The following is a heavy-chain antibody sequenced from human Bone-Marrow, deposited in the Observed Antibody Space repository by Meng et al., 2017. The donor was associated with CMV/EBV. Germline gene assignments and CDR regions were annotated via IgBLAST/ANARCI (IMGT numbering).Heavy chain of an antibody. CDR3: ARDGGPTYCSSTSCYPPYYYYYGMDV. Sequence: GESLKISCAASGFTFSNAWMSWVRQAPGKGLEWVANIKQDGSEKYYVDSVKGRFTISRDNAKNSLYLQMNSLRAEDTAVYYCARDGGPTYCSSTSCYPPYYYYYGMDVWGQGTTVTVSS. J-gene: IGHJ6*02. D-gene: IGHD2-2*01. CDR2: IKQDGSEK. CDR1: GFTFSNAW. V-gene: IGHV3-7*01.